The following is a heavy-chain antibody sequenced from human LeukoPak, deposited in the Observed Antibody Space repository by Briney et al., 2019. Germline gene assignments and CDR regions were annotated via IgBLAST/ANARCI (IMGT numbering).Heavy chain of an antibody. D-gene: IGHD3-16*02. CDR2: ISYDGSNK. CDR1: GFTFSSYA. Sequence: GGTLRLSCAASGFTFSSYAMHWVRQAPGKGLEWVAVISYDGSNKYYADSVKGRFTISRDNSKNTLYLQMNSLRAEDTAVYYCARGPYDYVWGSYRAYFDYWGQGTLVTVSS. CDR3: ARGPYDYVWGSYRAYFDY. J-gene: IGHJ4*02. V-gene: IGHV3-30*04.